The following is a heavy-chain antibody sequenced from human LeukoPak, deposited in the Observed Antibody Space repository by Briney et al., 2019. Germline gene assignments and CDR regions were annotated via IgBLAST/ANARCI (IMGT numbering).Heavy chain of an antibody. J-gene: IGHJ6*02. Sequence: SETLSLTCTVSGGSISSGSYYWSWIRQPAGKGLEWIGRIYTSGSTNYNPSLKSRVTISVDTSKNQFSLKLSSVTAADTAVYYCARRSGSGIYYYYAMDVWGQGTTVTVSS. V-gene: IGHV4-61*02. CDR1: GGSISSGSYY. CDR3: ARRSGSGIYYYYAMDV. D-gene: IGHD3-10*01. CDR2: IYTSGST.